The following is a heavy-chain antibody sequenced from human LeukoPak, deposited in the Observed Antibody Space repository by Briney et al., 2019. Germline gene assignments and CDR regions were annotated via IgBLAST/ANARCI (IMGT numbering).Heavy chain of an antibody. CDR1: GFSFSSYG. CDR2: ISYDGSNK. D-gene: IGHD3-22*01. V-gene: IGHV3-30*18. J-gene: IGHJ3*02. Sequence: GGSLRLSCAASGFSFSSYGMHWVRQAPGKGLEWVAVISYDGSNKYYADSEKGRFTISRDNSKNTLYLQMNSLRAEDTAVYYCAKDRGGAYYESSVDIWGQGTMVTVSS. CDR3: AKDRGGAYYESSVDI.